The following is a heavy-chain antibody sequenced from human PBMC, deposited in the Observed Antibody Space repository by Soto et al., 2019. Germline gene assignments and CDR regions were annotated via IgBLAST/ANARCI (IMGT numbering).Heavy chain of an antibody. V-gene: IGHV1-3*01. J-gene: IGHJ4*02. CDR3: GSCPQSRITTRPCCLIFAD. D-gene: IGHD3-10*01. Sequence: ASVKVSCKASGYTFSNYGIHGVRQAPGQRRECMGLINAGNGNTKYSHKFQGRGTLTRDTSAGTAYIEVSSRRSEDTAVYYCGSCPQSRITTRPCCLIFADWGQGNPVTVSS. CDR1: GYTFSNYG. CDR2: INAGNGNT.